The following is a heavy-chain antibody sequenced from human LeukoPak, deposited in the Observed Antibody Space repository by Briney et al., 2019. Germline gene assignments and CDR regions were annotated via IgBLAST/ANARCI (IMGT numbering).Heavy chain of an antibody. CDR2: IRSSGTT. CDR3: ARPNGIWPFNWFDP. CDR1: GFTVSSNY. Sequence: GGSLRLSCAASGFTVSSNYMSWVRQAPGKGLQWIGFIRSSGTTQYAASVKGRFTISRDDSKSIAYLQMNSLKTEDTAVYYCARPNGIWPFNWFDPWGQGTLVTVSS. J-gene: IGHJ5*02. V-gene: IGHV3-71*01. D-gene: IGHD2-15*01.